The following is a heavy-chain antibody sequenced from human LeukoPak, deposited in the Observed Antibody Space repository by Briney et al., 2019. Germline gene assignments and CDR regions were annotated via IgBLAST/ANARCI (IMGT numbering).Heavy chain of an antibody. D-gene: IGHD3-16*02. CDR1: GLTFTFSTSG. CDR2: IQYDGSEK. J-gene: IGHJ4*02. V-gene: IGHV3-30*02. Sequence: GGSLRLSCAASGLTFTFSTSGIHWVRQAPGKGLEWVAFIQYDGSEKYYADSVKGRCTTSRDNSKNTVYLQMNSLTGEDTAIYYCAREGGTIEIGECDYWGQGTLVTVSS. CDR3: AREGGTIEIGECDY.